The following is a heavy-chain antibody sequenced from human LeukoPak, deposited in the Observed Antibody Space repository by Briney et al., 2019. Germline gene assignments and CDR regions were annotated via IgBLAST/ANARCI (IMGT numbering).Heavy chain of an antibody. CDR1: GFTFGDFA. CDR2: IRRQASGGTT. CDR3: TRWLTVDRAYDP. D-gene: IGHD3-22*01. Sequence: GGSLRLSCAASGFTFGDFAMNWVRQAPGKGLEWVAFIRRQASGGTTEYAASVKGRFTISRDDSKSIAYLQMNSLTTEDTAVYYCTRWLTVDRAYDPWGQGTLVTVSS. V-gene: IGHV3-49*04. J-gene: IGHJ5*02.